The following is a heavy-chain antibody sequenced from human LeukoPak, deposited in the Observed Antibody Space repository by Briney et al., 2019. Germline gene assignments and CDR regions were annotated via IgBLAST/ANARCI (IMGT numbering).Heavy chain of an antibody. CDR2: IYPGDSDT. Sequence: GESPKISCQASGYSFTTYWIAWVRQMPGKGLEWMGIIYPGDSDTRYSPSFQGQVTISADKSISTAYLQWSSLKASDTAMYYCARRNYGDVRYGWFDPWGQGTLVTVSS. CDR1: GYSFTTYW. J-gene: IGHJ5*02. D-gene: IGHD4-17*01. CDR3: ARRNYGDVRYGWFDP. V-gene: IGHV5-51*01.